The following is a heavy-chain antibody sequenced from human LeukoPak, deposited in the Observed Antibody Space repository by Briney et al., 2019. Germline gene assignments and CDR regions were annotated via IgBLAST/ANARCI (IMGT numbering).Heavy chain of an antibody. D-gene: IGHD1-14*01. J-gene: IGHJ4*02. CDR3: ARDLNRNQIDY. CDR1: GFTFNTHW. V-gene: IGHV3-74*01. Sequence: GGSLRLSCAASGFTFNTHWMHWVRQAPGKGLVWVSRINTDGSTTNYADSVKGRFTISRDNAKNTLYLQMNSLRVEDTAVYYCARDLNRNQIDYGGQESLVSVSS. CDR2: INTDGSTT.